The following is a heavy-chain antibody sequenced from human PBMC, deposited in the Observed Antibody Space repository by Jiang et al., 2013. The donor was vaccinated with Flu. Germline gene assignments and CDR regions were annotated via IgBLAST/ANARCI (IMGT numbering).Heavy chain of an antibody. J-gene: IGHJ4*02. D-gene: IGHD2-15*01. CDR1: GYSFTSYW. V-gene: IGHV5-51*01. CDR2: IYPGDSDT. CDR3: ARQRAGYCSGGSCPTIGYFDY. Sequence: AEVKKPGESLKISCKGSGYSFTSYWIGWVRQMPGKGLEWMGIIYPGDSDTRYSPSFQGQVTISADKSISTAYLQWSSLKASDTAMYYCARQRAGYCSGGSCPTIGYFDYWGQGTLVTVSS.